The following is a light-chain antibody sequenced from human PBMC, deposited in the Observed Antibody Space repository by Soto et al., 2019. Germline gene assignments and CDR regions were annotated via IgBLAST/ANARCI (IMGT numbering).Light chain of an antibody. V-gene: IGKV3-20*01. CDR1: QSVSSSY. Sequence: IVLTQSPGNLSLSPGERATLSCRASQSVSSSYLAWYQQRPGQAPRLLIFGPSYRATGIPDRFSGSGSGTDFTLTISRLEPEDCAVYYCQHYSSSPPEFTFGPGTKVDSK. CDR2: GPS. CDR3: QHYSSSPPEFT. J-gene: IGKJ3*01.